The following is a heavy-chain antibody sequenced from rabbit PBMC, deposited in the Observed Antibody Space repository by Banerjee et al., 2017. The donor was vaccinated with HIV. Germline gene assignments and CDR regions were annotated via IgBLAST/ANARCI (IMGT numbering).Heavy chain of an antibody. J-gene: IGHJ4*01. CDR3: ARDGGSGWGAPYYFNL. V-gene: IGHV1S45*01. CDR2: IYPGSVGST. D-gene: IGHD4-1*01. CDR1: GFSFSNKYV. Sequence: QQQLEESGGDLVKPEGSLTLTCTASGFSFSNKYVMCWVRQAPGKGLEWIACIYPGSVGSTYYATWAKGRFTISKASSTMVTLQMTSLTAADTATYFCARDGGSGWGAPYYFNLWGQGTLVTVS.